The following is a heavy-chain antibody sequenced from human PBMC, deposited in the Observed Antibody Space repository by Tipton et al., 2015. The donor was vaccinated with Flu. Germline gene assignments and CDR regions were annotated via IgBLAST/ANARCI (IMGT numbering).Heavy chain of an antibody. V-gene: IGHV3-74*01. CDR1: GFTFSGHW. D-gene: IGHD3-3*01. J-gene: IGHJ4*02. CDR2: SNYDGSTT. Sequence: SLRLSCAASGFTFSGHWMHWVRQAPGKGLVWVSHSNYDGSTTHYADSVKGRFTISRDNSKNTLYLQMNSLRPEDTALYYCAKDGGLRFLEWLDFRGQGTLVTVSS. CDR3: AKDGGLRFLEWLDF.